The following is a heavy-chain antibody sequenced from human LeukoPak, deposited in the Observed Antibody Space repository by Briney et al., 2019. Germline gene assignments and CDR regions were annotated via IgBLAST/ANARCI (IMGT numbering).Heavy chain of an antibody. D-gene: IGHD1-26*01. Sequence: SETLSLTYTVSGGSISSSSYYWGWIRQPPGKGLEWIGSIYYSGSTYYNPSLKSRVTISVDTSKNQFSLKLSSVTAADTAVYYCARREVGATTFDYWGQGTLVTVSS. J-gene: IGHJ4*02. CDR1: GGSISSSSYY. V-gene: IGHV4-39*01. CDR3: ARREVGATTFDY. CDR2: IYYSGST.